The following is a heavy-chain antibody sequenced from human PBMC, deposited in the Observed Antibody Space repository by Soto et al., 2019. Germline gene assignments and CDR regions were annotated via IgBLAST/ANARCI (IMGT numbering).Heavy chain of an antibody. D-gene: IGHD6-13*01. CDR3: ARDRGIAAAGYYYYYGMDV. J-gene: IGHJ6*02. CDR2: IQRDGSEI. V-gene: IGHV3-7*01. CDR1: GFTFSNYW. Sequence: GGSLRLSCAASGFTFSNYWMNWVRQAPGKGLEWVANIQRDGSEIHYADSVRGRFTISRDDAKNLLYLQMNSLRAEDTALYYCARDRGIAAAGYYYYYGMDVWGQGTTVTVSS.